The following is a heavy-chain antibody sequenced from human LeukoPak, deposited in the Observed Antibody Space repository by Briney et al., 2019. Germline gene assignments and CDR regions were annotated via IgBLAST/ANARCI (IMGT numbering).Heavy chain of an antibody. J-gene: IGHJ3*01. CDR1: GGSISSSSYY. CDR2: IYYSGST. CDR3: ARLSPRDAFDP. Sequence: KPSETLSLTCTVSGGSISSSSYYWGWIRQPPGKGLEWIGSIYYSGSTYYNPSLNSRVPIPVATSKNQFSLKLRSLSSAYTAEFCLARLSPRDAFDPSGPGTTVPVSS. V-gene: IGHV4-39*01.